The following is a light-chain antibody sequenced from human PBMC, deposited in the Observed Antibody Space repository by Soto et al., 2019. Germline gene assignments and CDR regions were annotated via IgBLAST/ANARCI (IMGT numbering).Light chain of an antibody. V-gene: IGLV2-14*01. Sequence: QSALTQPASVSGSPGQSITISCTGSSSDIGAYKYVSWFQQYPGKAPKLIISEVSNRPSGVSNRFSGSKSGTAASLTISGLQTEDEADYFCFSFTTDWTHVFGTGTKLTVL. CDR3: FSFTTDWTHV. CDR2: EVS. J-gene: IGLJ1*01. CDR1: SSDIGAYKY.